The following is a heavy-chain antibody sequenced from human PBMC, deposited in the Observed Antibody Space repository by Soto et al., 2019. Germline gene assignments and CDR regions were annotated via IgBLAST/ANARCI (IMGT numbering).Heavy chain of an antibody. CDR3: ARSLFWSGYYSYYYYGMDV. V-gene: IGHV1-69*01. CDR1: GGTFSSDA. J-gene: IGHJ6*02. D-gene: IGHD3-3*01. Sequence: QVQLVQSGAEVKKPGSSVKVSCKASGGTFSSDAISWVRQAPGQGLEWMGGIIPIFGTANYAQKFQGRVTITADESTSTAYMELSSLISEDTAVYYCARSLFWSGYYSYYYYGMDVWGQGTTVTVSS. CDR2: IIPIFGTA.